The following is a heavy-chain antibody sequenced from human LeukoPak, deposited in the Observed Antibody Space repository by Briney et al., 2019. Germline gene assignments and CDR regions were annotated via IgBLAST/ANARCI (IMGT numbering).Heavy chain of an antibody. D-gene: IGHD2-15*01. V-gene: IGHV1-69*01. Sequence: KFQGRVTITADESTSTAYMDLSSLRSEDTALYYCARDGGDCSGDSCYVDYWGQGTLVTVSS. CDR3: ARDGGDCSGDSCYVDY. J-gene: IGHJ4*02.